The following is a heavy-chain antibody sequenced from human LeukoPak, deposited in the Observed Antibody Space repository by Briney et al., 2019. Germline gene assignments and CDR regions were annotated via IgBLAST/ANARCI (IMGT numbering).Heavy chain of an antibody. CDR1: GFTFSSYS. CDR3: VRGQYCGGDCFYFDF. D-gene: IGHD2-21*01. Sequence: GGSLRLSCAASGFTFSSYSMNWVRQAPGKGLEWVSSISSSSSYIYYADSVKGRFTISRDNAKNSLYLHMNSLRAEDTAVYYCVRGQYCGGDCFYFDFWGQGTLVTVSS. V-gene: IGHV3-21*01. CDR2: ISSSSSYI. J-gene: IGHJ4*02.